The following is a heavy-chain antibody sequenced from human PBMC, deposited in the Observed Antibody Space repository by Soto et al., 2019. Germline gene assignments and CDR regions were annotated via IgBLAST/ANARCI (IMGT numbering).Heavy chain of an antibody. Sequence: SETLSLTCAVYGGSFGGYYWSWIRQPPGKGLEWIGEINHSGSTNYNPSLKSRVTISVDTSKNQFSLKLSSVTAADTAVYYCARSLGIYRRYYGMDVWGQGTTVTVSS. D-gene: IGHD5-12*01. CDR1: GGSFGGYY. CDR2: INHSGST. V-gene: IGHV4-34*01. J-gene: IGHJ6*02. CDR3: ARSLGIYRRYYGMDV.